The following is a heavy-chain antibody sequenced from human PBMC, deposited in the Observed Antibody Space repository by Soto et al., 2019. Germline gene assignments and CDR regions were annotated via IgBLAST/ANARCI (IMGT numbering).Heavy chain of an antibody. CDR2: IGGRGNSA. D-gene: IGHD5-12*01. CDR1: GFIFTNYA. J-gene: IGHJ3*01. CDR3: VREGRGSFDF. Sequence: PVGSLRLSCAASGFIFTNYAMNWVRQAPGKGLEWVSVIGGRGNSAYYADSVQGRFTISRDNSKNTLSLQMSSLTADDTAIYYCVREGRGSFDFWGRRTMVTVSS. V-gene: IGHV3-23*01.